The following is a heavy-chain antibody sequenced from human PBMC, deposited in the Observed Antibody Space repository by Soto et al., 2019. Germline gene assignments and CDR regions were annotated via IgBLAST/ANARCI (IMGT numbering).Heavy chain of an antibody. J-gene: IGHJ4*02. CDR2: ISSSGDTK. CDR3: AKPLSLYSSSYLDY. D-gene: IGHD6-13*01. CDR1: GFTFSSYW. Sequence: GSLRLSCAASGFTFSSYWMSWIRQAPGKGLEWVSYISSSGDTKLYAESVKGRFTISRGNARNSLHLEMNSLRAEDTAVYYCAKPLSLYSSSYLDYWAQGTLVTVSS. V-gene: IGHV3-11*01.